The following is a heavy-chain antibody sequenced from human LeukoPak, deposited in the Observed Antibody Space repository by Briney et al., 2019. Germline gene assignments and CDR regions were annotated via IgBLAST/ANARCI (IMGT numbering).Heavy chain of an antibody. Sequence: SETLSLTCAVYGGSFSGYYWSWIRQPPGKGLEWIGEINHSGSTNYNPSLKSRVTISVDTSKNQFSLKLSSVTAADTAVYYCARGRYDFWSGYYSNWFDPWGQGTLVTVSS. D-gene: IGHD3-3*01. V-gene: IGHV4-34*01. J-gene: IGHJ5*02. CDR1: GGSFSGYY. CDR3: ARGRYDFWSGYYSNWFDP. CDR2: INHSGST.